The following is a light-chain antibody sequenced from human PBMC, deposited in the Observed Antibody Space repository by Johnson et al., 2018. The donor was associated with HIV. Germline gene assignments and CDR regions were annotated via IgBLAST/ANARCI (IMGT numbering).Light chain of an antibody. V-gene: IGLV1-51*01. CDR3: GTWDSSLSGGLYV. J-gene: IGLJ1*01. Sequence: QSVLTQPPSVSAAPGQKVTISCSGNNSNIGNNYVSWYQHLPGTAPKLLIYDNNKRPSGIPDRFSASKSGTSATLGITGLQTEDEADYYCGTWDSSLSGGLYVCCTGTRVTVL. CDR2: DNN. CDR1: NSNIGNNY.